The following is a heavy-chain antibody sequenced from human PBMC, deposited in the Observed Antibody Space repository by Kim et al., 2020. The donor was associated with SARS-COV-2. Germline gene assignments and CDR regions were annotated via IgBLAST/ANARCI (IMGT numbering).Heavy chain of an antibody. D-gene: IGHD3-10*01. Sequence: VKGRFTICRDNAKNSLYLQMNSLRAEDTALYYCAKVLDYYYGSGSGGMDVWGQGTTVTVSS. CDR3: AKVLDYYYGSGSGGMDV. J-gene: IGHJ6*02. V-gene: IGHV3-9*01.